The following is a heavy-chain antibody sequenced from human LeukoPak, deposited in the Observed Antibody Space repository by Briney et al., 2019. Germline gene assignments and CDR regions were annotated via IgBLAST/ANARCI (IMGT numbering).Heavy chain of an antibody. Sequence: ASVKVSCKVSGYTLTELSMHWVRQAPGKGLEWMGGFDPEDGETIYAQKFQSRVTMTRDTSISAAYMELSRLRSDDTTVYYCARGEIVGATKLKIMPDYWGQGTLVTVSS. J-gene: IGHJ4*02. CDR1: GYTLTELS. V-gene: IGHV1-24*01. D-gene: IGHD1-26*01. CDR2: FDPEDGET. CDR3: ARGEIVGATKLKIMPDY.